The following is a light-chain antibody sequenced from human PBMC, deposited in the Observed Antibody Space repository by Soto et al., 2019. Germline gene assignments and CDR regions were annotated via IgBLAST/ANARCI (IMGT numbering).Light chain of an antibody. V-gene: IGLV2-14*01. CDR2: EVD. Sequence: QSALSQPASVSGSPGQSITISCTGTCSDVGGYIYVSWYQQHPGKAPKLMVYEVDSRPSGVSDRFSGSKSGNTASLTISGLQAEDEADYYCSSYTSGSTSYVFGSGTKLTVL. CDR1: CSDVGGYIY. CDR3: SSYTSGSTSYV. J-gene: IGLJ1*01.